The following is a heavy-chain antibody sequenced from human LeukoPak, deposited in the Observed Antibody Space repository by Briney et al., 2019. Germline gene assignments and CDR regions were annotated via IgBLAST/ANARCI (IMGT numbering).Heavy chain of an antibody. D-gene: IGHD3-10*01. CDR2: TYYSGST. CDR3: ARGDYYGSGSYPSHLFDY. Sequence: SETLSLTCTVSGGSISSYYWSWIRQPPGKGLEWIGYTYYSGSTNYNPSLKSRVTISVDTSKNQFSLKLSSVTTADTAVYYCARGDYYGSGSYPSHLFDYWGQGTLVTVSS. CDR1: GGSISSYY. V-gene: IGHV4-59*01. J-gene: IGHJ4*02.